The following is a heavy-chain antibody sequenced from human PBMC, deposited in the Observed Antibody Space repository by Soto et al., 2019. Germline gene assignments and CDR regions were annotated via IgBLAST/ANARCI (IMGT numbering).Heavy chain of an antibody. CDR2: ISYSGTT. J-gene: IGHJ4*02. V-gene: IGHV4-31*11. CDR3: ARAHGTGNVGVRLFDY. D-gene: IGHD3-10*01. Sequence: HSCSLCLSCADCSGSILSGSHVLSLHHQYPGKGLEWIGYISYSGTTYYNPSLKSRAAISADTSKNQFSLNLNSLTAADTAVFYCARAHGTGNVGVRLFDYWGQGTLVTVSS. CDR1: SGSILSGSHV.